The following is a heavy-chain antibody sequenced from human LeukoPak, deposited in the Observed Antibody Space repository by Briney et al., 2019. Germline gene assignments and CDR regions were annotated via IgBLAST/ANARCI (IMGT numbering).Heavy chain of an antibody. Sequence: ASVKVSCKASGYTFTSYGINWVRQGPGQGLEWMGWINTNNVNRNYAQKLQGRVTMTTDTSTNTAYMELMSLTSDDTAVYYCARAGQLDYWGQGTLVTVSS. CDR1: GYTFTSYG. CDR2: INTNNVNR. CDR3: ARAGQLDY. V-gene: IGHV1-18*01. J-gene: IGHJ4*02. D-gene: IGHD1-1*01.